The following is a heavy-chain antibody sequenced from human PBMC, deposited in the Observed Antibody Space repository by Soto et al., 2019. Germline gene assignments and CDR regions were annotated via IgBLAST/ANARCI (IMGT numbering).Heavy chain of an antibody. D-gene: IGHD2-15*01. CDR2: ISGSGGST. Sequence: GGSLRLSCAASGFTFSSYAMSWVRQAPGKGLEWVSAISGSGGSTYYADSVKGRFTISRDNSKNTLYLQMNSLRAEDTAVYYCAKVVCSGGNCYEIHWDYWGQGTLVTVSS. CDR1: GFTFSSYA. J-gene: IGHJ4*02. CDR3: AKVVCSGGNCYEIHWDY. V-gene: IGHV3-23*01.